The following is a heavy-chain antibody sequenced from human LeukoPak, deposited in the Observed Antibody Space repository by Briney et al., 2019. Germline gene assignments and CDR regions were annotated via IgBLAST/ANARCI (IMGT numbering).Heavy chain of an antibody. CDR1: RFTFSSHG. Sequence: GGSLRLSCEASRFTFSSHGIHWVRQAPGKGLEWVAAISYDANNKYYADSVKGRFTISRDNYRTTVYLQMDGLRSDDTAVYYCAKNREQWLAPRVMDVWGKGTTVTVSS. J-gene: IGHJ6*03. CDR3: AKNREQWLAPRVMDV. D-gene: IGHD1/OR15-1a*01. CDR2: ISYDANNK. V-gene: IGHV3-30*18.